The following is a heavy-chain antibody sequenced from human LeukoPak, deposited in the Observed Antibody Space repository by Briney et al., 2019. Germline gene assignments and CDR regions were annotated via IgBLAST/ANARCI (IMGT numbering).Heavy chain of an antibody. CDR3: ARGGVDTAMVTGPDYYGMDV. CDR1: GYTFTSYD. CDR2: MNPTSGNT. D-gene: IGHD5-18*01. Sequence: ASVKVSCKASGYTFTSYDINWVRQATGQGLEWMGWMNPTSGNTGYAQKFQGRVTMTRNTSISTAYMELSGLRSEDTAVYYCARGGVDTAMVTGPDYYGMDVWGQGTTVTVSS. J-gene: IGHJ6*02. V-gene: IGHV1-8*01.